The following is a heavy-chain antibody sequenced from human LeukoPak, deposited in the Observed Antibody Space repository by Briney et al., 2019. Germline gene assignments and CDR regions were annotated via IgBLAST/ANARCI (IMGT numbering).Heavy chain of an antibody. D-gene: IGHD2-2*01. Sequence: GGSLRLSCAASGGTFSSYSMNWVRQAPGKGQEWVSSISSSSSYISYYNPVKRRFTITRDNAKNSLYLQMHSLAAEDTAVYYCARGYCSSTSCYFGEFDYWGQGTLVTVSS. J-gene: IGHJ4*02. CDR3: ARGYCSSTSCYFGEFDY. V-gene: IGHV3-21*01. CDR2: ISSSSSYI. CDR1: GGTFSSYS.